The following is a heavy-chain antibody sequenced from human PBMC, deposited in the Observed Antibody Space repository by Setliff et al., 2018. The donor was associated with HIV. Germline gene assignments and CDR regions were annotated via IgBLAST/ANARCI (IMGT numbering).Heavy chain of an antibody. CDR1: GGSISSGGYY. CDR3: ARGVAAAGL. V-gene: IGHV4-39*07. J-gene: IGHJ4*02. D-gene: IGHD6-13*01. CDR2: IYYSGNT. Sequence: PSETLSLTCTVSGGSISSGGYYWGWIRQPPGKGLEWIGSIYYSGNTYYNPSLKSRVTISVDTSKNQFSLKLSSVTAADTAVYYCARGVAAAGLWGQGTLVTVSS.